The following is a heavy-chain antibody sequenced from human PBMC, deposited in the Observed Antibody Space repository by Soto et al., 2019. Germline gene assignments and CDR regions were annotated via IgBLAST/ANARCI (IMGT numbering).Heavy chain of an antibody. Sequence: SGPTLVNPTQTLTLTCTFSGFSLRTSGVGVGWIRQPPGKALEWLAAIYWNDVKHYSPSLKSRLTITKDTSKNQVVLTLTNMDPVDTATYYCAHRWTWALVCWGQGTLVTVSS. CDR1: GFSLRTSGVG. J-gene: IGHJ4*02. CDR3: AHRWTWALVC. V-gene: IGHV2-5*01. CDR2: IYWNDVK. D-gene: IGHD5-12*01.